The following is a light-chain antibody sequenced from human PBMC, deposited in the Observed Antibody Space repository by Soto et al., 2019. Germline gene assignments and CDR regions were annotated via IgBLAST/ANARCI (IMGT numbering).Light chain of an antibody. V-gene: IGKV3-11*01. J-gene: IGKJ5*01. CDR3: QQRSNWPPIT. CDR2: GAS. CDR1: QSVTTR. Sequence: IVLTQSPGTLSLSPGEGVTLSCRASQSVTTRLAWYQHKPGQAPTLLMSGASNRASGVPVRFSGSGSGTDFTLTIDNLEPEDFAIYYCQQRSNWPPITFGQGTRLEIK.